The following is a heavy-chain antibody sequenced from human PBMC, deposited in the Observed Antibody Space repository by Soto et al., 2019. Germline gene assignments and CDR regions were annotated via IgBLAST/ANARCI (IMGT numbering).Heavy chain of an antibody. Sequence: QVTLKESGPVLVKPTETLTLTSTVSGFSLSNARMGVSWIRQPPGKALEWLAHIFSNDEKSYSTSLKSRLTISKDPSKSQVVLTMTNMDPVDTATYYCARMVKQQLVQGHRNWFDPWGQGTLVTVSS. CDR1: GFSLSNARMG. CDR2: IFSNDEK. CDR3: ARMVKQQLVQGHRNWFDP. V-gene: IGHV2-26*01. D-gene: IGHD6-13*01. J-gene: IGHJ5*02.